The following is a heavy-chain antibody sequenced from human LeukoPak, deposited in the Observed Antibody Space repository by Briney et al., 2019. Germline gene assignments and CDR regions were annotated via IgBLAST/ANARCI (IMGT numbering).Heavy chain of an antibody. J-gene: IGHJ4*02. Sequence: ASVKVSCKASGYTFTSYGISWVRQAPGQGLEWMGWISAYNGNTNYAQKLQGRVTMTTDTSTSAAYMELRSLRSDDTAVYYCARTADYGGNSDNLDYWGQGTLVTVSS. CDR1: GYTFTSYG. V-gene: IGHV1-18*01. CDR3: ARTADYGGNSDNLDY. CDR2: ISAYNGNT. D-gene: IGHD4-23*01.